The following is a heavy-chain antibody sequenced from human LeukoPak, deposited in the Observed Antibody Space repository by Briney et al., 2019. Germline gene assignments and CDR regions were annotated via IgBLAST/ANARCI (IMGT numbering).Heavy chain of an antibody. CDR1: GFTFSSYS. J-gene: IGHJ3*02. CDR2: ISSSSRYI. D-gene: IGHD5-24*01. Sequence: GGSLRPSCAAYGFTFSSYSMNWVRQAPGKGLEWVSSISSSSRYIYYADSVKGRFTISRDNAKNSLYLQMNSLRAEDTAVYYCASGAGYDAFDIWGQGTMVTVSS. CDR3: ASGAGYDAFDI. V-gene: IGHV3-21*01.